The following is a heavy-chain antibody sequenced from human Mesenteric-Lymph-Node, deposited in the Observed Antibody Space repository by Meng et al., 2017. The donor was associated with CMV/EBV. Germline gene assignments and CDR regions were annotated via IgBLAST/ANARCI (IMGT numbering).Heavy chain of an antibody. CDR1: GYSISSVYY. CDR2: IYHSGST. J-gene: IGHJ4*02. CDR3: ARVMRDVVVVPAAYSRGRYYFDY. V-gene: IGHV4-38-2*02. Sequence: ESLKISCTVSGYSISSVYYWGWIRQPPGKGLEWIGSIYHSGSTYYNPSLKSRVTISVDTSKNQFSLKLSTVTAADTAVYYCARVMRDVVVVPAAYSRGRYYFDYWGQGTLVTVSS. D-gene: IGHD2-2*01.